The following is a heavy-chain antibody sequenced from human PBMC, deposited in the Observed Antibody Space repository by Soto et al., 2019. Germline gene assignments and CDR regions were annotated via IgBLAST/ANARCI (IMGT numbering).Heavy chain of an antibody. CDR3: ARRYSSSWSGFDP. D-gene: IGHD6-13*01. J-gene: IGHJ5*02. CDR1: GVTFSSYW. Sequence: GGSLRLSCAASGVTFSSYWMSWVRQAPGKGLEWVANIKQDGGEKYYVDSVKGRFTLSRDNAKNSLYLQMNSLRVEDTALYYCARRYSSSWSGFDPWGQGTLVTVSS. CDR2: IKQDGGEK. V-gene: IGHV3-7*01.